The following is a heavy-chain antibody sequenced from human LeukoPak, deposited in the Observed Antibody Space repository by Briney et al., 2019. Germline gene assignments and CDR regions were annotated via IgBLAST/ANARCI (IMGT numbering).Heavy chain of an antibody. CDR3: ARDRRYCSGDSCYSGVDY. CDR1: GLTVSNNY. Sequence: GGSLRLSCAASGLTVSNNYMTWVRQAPGKGLEWVSVIYSGGSQYYADSVKGRFSISRDNSKNTVYLQMNGLRAEDTAVYYCARDRRYCSGDSCYSGVDYWGQGTLVTVSS. J-gene: IGHJ4*02. D-gene: IGHD2-15*01. CDR2: IYSGGSQ. V-gene: IGHV3-53*01.